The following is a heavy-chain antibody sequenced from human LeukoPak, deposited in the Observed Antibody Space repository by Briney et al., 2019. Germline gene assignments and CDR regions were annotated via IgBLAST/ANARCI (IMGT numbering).Heavy chain of an antibody. CDR2: ISYDESQK. CDR1: GFTFSTYA. J-gene: IGHJ4*02. V-gene: IGHV3-30*04. CDR3: ARGSYGDLN. D-gene: IGHD4-17*01. Sequence: GGSLRLSCAASGFTFSTYAMHWDRQVPGKGLEWVAVISYDESQKYYADSVKGRFTISRDNSKNTLYLQMNSLRAEDTAVYYCARGSYGDLNWGQGTLVTVSS.